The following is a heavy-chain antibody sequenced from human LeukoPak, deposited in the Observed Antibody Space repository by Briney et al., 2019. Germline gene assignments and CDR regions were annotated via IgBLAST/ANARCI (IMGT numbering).Heavy chain of an antibody. CDR2: IYYSGST. Sequence: SETLSLTCTVSGGSISSYYWSWIRQPPGKGLEWIGYIYYSGSTNYNPSLKSRVTISVDTSKNQFSLKLSSVTAADTAVYYCARVPYDSSGYYLGRSFDYWGQGTLVTVSS. V-gene: IGHV4-59*12. D-gene: IGHD3-22*01. J-gene: IGHJ4*02. CDR1: GGSISSYY. CDR3: ARVPYDSSGYYLGRSFDY.